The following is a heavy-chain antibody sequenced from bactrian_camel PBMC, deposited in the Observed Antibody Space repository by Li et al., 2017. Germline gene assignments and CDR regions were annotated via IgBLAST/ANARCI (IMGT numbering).Heavy chain of an antibody. Sequence: HVQLVESGGGLVQPGGSLRLSCAATGFTFSSVPMYWVRQAPGKGLEWVSGIYSGGVVTSYADSVKGRFTISRDNAKNTVYLQMNSLKSEDTALYFCATGEGFDCSGAYCSLHYWGQGTQVTVS. CDR1: GFTFSSVP. CDR2: IYSGGVVT. D-gene: IGHD3*01. CDR3: ATGEGFDCSGAYCSLHY. V-gene: IGHV3S1*01. J-gene: IGHJ4*01.